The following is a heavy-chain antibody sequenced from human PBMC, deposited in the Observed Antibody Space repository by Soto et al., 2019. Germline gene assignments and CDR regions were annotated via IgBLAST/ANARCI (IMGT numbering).Heavy chain of an antibody. D-gene: IGHD3-22*01. Sequence: KAGGSLRLSCAASGFTFSNAWMTWVRQAPGQGLVWVARIKSKTDGGTADYAAPVRGRFTISRDGSKDTLYLQMSSLKTEDTAEYYCSTDAYYDTSGYWFWGQGTPVTVSS. CDR1: GFTFSNAW. J-gene: IGHJ4*02. CDR2: IKSKTDGGTA. CDR3: STDAYYDTSGYWF. V-gene: IGHV3-15*01.